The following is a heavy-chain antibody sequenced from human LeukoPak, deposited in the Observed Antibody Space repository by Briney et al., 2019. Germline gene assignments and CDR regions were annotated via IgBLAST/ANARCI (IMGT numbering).Heavy chain of an antibody. Sequence: GGSLRLSCAASGFTFSSYWMHWVRQAPGKGLVWVSRINSDGSSTSYADSVKGRFAISRDNARNTLYLQMNSLRAEDTAVYYCARADGSILLDYWGQGTLVTVSS. CDR2: INSDGSST. CDR3: ARADGSILLDY. V-gene: IGHV3-74*01. J-gene: IGHJ4*02. CDR1: GFTFSSYW. D-gene: IGHD5-24*01.